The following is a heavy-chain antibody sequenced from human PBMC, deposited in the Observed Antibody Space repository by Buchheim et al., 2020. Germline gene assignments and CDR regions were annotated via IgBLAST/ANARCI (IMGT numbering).Heavy chain of an antibody. J-gene: IGHJ4*02. V-gene: IGHV3-7*01. CDR2: IKQDGSER. CDR3: YVGAKDY. Sequence: EVQLVESGGGLVQPGGSLRLSCAASGFTFSTFWMSWVRQAPGKGLEWVANIKQDGSERNYVDSVKGRFTISRDNAKNSLYLQMNSLRAKDTAVYYCYVGAKDYWGQRTLFTVSS. CDR1: GFTFSTFW. D-gene: IGHD1-26*01.